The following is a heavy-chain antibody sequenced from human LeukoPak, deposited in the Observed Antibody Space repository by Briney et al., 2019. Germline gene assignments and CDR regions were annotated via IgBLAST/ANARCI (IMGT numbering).Heavy chain of an antibody. Sequence: GGSLRLSCAASGFTFSSYAMSWVRQAPGKGLEWVSAISGSGGSTYYADSVKGRFTISRDNSKNTLYLQMNSLRAEDTAVYYCAKDEFPSSSTPGPFDYWGQGTLVTVSS. V-gene: IGHV3-23*01. J-gene: IGHJ4*02. CDR3: AKDEFPSSSTPGPFDY. CDR2: ISGSGGST. CDR1: GFTFSSYA. D-gene: IGHD2-2*01.